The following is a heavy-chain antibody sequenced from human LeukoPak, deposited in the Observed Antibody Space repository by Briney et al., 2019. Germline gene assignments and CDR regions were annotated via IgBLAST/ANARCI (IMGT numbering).Heavy chain of an antibody. V-gene: IGHV3-30-3*01. Sequence: PGRSLRLSCAASGFTFSSYAMHWVRQAPGKGLEWVAVISYDGSNEYYADSVKGRFTISRDNSKNTLYLQMDSLRAEDTAVYYCARGSLDYGFWSGYWQGNFDYWGQGTLVTVSS. D-gene: IGHD3-3*01. CDR2: ISYDGSNE. CDR3: ARGSLDYGFWSGYWQGNFDY. CDR1: GFTFSSYA. J-gene: IGHJ4*02.